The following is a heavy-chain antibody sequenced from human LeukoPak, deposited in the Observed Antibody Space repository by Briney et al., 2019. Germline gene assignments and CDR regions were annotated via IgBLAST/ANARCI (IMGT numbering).Heavy chain of an antibody. J-gene: IGHJ6*02. CDR2: INHSGST. D-gene: IGHD3-3*01. CDR1: GGSISSGGY. Sequence: SGTLSLTCAVSGGSISSGGYWSWVRQPPGKGLEWIGEINHSGSTNYNPSLKSRVTISVDTSKNQFSLKLSSVTAADTAVYYCARDHYDFWSGYRSYYYYYGMDVWGQGTTVTVSS. V-gene: IGHV4-4*02. CDR3: ARDHYDFWSGYRSYYYYYGMDV.